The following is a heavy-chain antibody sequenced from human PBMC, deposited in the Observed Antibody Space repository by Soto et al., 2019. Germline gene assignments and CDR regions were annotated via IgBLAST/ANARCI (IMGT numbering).Heavy chain of an antibody. CDR2: FFHRGNT. J-gene: IGHJ4*02. CDR3: ARDLDGTYSTGPGH. Sequence: QVQLQESGPGLLKPSETLSLSCTVSGSSISGYVWNWIRQTPGKGLEWIGYFFHRGNTRYNPSLGSRVAISVETSKNLVSLNLTSVTAADTGVYYCARDLDGTYSTGPGHWGQGTLVTVSS. D-gene: IGHD4-4*01. V-gene: IGHV4-59*01. CDR1: GSSISGYV.